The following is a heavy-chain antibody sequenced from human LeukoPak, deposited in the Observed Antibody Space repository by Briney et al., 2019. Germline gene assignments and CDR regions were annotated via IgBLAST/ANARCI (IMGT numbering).Heavy chain of an antibody. Sequence: SETLSLTRAVYGVSFRGFYWTWLRQSPGKGREWVGEINHSGSSSYTPSLKSRIIISVDMSKNQFSLKVRSVTAADTAVYYCARSHCGGDCYSSRWQILYGYYYYYMDVWGTGTTVTVSS. D-gene: IGHD2-21*02. CDR1: GVSFRGFY. CDR3: ARSHCGGDCYSSRWQILYGYYYYYMDV. CDR2: INHSGSS. J-gene: IGHJ6*03. V-gene: IGHV4-34*01.